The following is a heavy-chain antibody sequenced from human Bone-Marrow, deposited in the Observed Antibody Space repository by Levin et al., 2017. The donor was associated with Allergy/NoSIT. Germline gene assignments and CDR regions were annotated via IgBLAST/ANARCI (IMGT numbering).Heavy chain of an antibody. D-gene: IGHD3-3*01. V-gene: IGHV3-74*01. CDR2: INEDGSTI. J-gene: IGHJ4*02. Sequence: GGSLRLSCAASGFSVSSYWMHWVRQAPGEGLAWVSRINEDGSTINYADSVEGRFTISRDSAKNTLYLQMNSLRVEDTAVYYCTRDTFGVDDYWGQGTMVTVSS. CDR1: GFSVSSYW. CDR3: TRDTFGVDDY.